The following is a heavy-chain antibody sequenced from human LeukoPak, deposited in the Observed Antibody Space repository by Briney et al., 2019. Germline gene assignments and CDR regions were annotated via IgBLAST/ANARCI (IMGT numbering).Heavy chain of an antibody. D-gene: IGHD5-18*01. J-gene: IGHJ4*02. V-gene: IGHV4-39*07. CDR1: GGSFSSYY. Sequence: SETLSLTCAVYGGSFSSYYWGWIRQPPEKGLEWIGSIYYSGSTYYNPSLKSRVTISVDTSKNQFSLKLSSVTAADTAVYYCARTQGGYSYGGDYWGQGTLVTVSS. CDR2: IYYSGST. CDR3: ARTQGGYSYGGDY.